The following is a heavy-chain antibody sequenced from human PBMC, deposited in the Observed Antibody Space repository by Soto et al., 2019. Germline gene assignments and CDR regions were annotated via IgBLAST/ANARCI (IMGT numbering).Heavy chain of an antibody. Sequence: GGSLRLSCAASGFTFSSYSMNWVRQAPGKGLEWVSYISSSSTIYYADSVKGRFTISRDNAKNSLYLQMNSLRDEDTAVYYCARDHLVGAMIYYYYGMDVWGQGTTVTVSS. D-gene: IGHD1-26*01. V-gene: IGHV3-48*02. J-gene: IGHJ6*02. CDR3: ARDHLVGAMIYYYYGMDV. CDR1: GFTFSSYS. CDR2: ISSSSTI.